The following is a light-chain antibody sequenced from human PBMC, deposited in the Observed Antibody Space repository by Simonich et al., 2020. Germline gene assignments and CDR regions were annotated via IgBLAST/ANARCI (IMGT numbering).Light chain of an antibody. CDR2: WAS. CDR3: QQYYSTPT. J-gene: IGKJ1*01. V-gene: IGKV4-1*01. Sequence: DIVMTQSQDSLAVSLGERATINCKSSQSVLYSSNNKNYLAWYQQKPGQPPKLLIYWASTREPGVPDRFRGSGSGTDFTLTISSLQAEDVAVYYCQQYYSTPTFGQGTKVEIK. CDR1: QSVLYSSNNKNY.